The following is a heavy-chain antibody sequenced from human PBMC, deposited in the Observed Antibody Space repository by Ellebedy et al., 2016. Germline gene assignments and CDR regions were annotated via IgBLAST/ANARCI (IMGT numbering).Heavy chain of an antibody. CDR1: GFSFGTYW. Sequence: GSLRLXCEVSGFSFGTYWMSWVRQAPGKGLEWLGQIHHTGKGNYNPSLESRVTISLEKSNNQFSLNLNSVTAADTAIYYCARYDFGDGRGYWGQGILVTVSS. D-gene: IGHD4/OR15-4a*01. J-gene: IGHJ4*02. V-gene: IGHV4-4*02. CDR3: ARYDFGDGRGY. CDR2: IHHTGKG.